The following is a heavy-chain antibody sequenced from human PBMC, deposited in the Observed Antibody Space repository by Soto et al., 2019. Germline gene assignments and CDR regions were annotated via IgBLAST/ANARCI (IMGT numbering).Heavy chain of an antibody. J-gene: IGHJ3*02. V-gene: IGHV4-59*11. Sequence: SETLSLTCTVSGGSISSHYWNWIRQPPGKGLEWIGDIYYSGATKYNPSLKSRVTISDETSKNQFSLKLSSVTAADTAVYYCARGYCSGGGCFYTVTSDAFDIWGQGTMVTVSS. CDR2: IYYSGAT. CDR1: GGSISSHY. CDR3: ARGYCSGGGCFYTVTSDAFDI. D-gene: IGHD2-15*01.